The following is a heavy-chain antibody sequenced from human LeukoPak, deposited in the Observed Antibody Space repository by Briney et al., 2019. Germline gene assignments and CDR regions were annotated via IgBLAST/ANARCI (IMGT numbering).Heavy chain of an antibody. Sequence: SETLSLTCTVSGYSISSGYYWGWIRQPPGKGLEWIGSIYHSGSTYYNPSLKSRVTISVDTSKNQFSLKLSSVTAADTAVYYCAKELLVDIVATSPFDYWGQGTLVTVSS. V-gene: IGHV4-38-2*02. CDR3: AKELLVDIVATSPFDY. CDR1: GYSISSGYY. D-gene: IGHD5-12*01. CDR2: IYHSGST. J-gene: IGHJ4*02.